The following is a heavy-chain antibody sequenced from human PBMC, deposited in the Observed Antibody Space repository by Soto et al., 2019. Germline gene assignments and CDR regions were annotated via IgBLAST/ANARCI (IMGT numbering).Heavy chain of an antibody. CDR3: ARFLDCSGGSCYGADWFDP. J-gene: IGHJ5*02. Sequence: SETLSLTCTVSGSSISSYYWSWIRQPPGKGLEWIGYIYYSGSTNYNPSLKSRVTISVDTSKNQFSLKLSSVTAADTAVYYCARFLDCSGGSCYGADWFDPWGQGTLVTVSS. D-gene: IGHD2-15*01. CDR1: GSSISSYY. V-gene: IGHV4-59*12. CDR2: IYYSGST.